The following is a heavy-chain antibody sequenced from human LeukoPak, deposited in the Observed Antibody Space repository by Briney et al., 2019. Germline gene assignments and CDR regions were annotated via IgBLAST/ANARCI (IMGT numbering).Heavy chain of an antibody. CDR3: ARVTYDSSGYYGVYWFDP. Sequence: GGSLRLSCAASGFTFSSYAMHWVRQAPGQRLEWMGWINAGNGNTKYSQKFQGRVTITRDTSASTAYMELSSLRSEDTAVYYCARVTYDSSGYYGVYWFDPWGQGTLVTVSS. CDR1: GFTFSSYA. V-gene: IGHV1-3*01. CDR2: INAGNGNT. J-gene: IGHJ5*02. D-gene: IGHD3-22*01.